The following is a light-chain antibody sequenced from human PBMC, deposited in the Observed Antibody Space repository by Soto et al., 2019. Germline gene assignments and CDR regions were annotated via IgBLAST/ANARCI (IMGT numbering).Light chain of an antibody. J-gene: IGKJ1*01. V-gene: IGKV3-20*01. CDR1: QSISSSY. CDR3: QQSDDSAGP. CDR2: GAS. Sequence: IVLTQSPGTLSLSPGESATLSCRASQSISSSYLAWYQQKPGQAPRLLIYGASNRATAIPDRFSGSGSGTDFTLNISRLEPEDFEVYYSQQSDDSAGPFGQGTKVDIK.